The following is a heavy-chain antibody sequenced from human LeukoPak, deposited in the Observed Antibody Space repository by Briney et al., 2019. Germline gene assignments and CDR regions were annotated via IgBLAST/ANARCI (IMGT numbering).Heavy chain of an antibody. D-gene: IGHD5-18*01. CDR3: ARTTEGGYTYGYFYYYYMDV. CDR1: GGSISSYY. V-gene: IGHV4-59*01. Sequence: SETLSLTCTVSGGSISSYYWSRIRQPPGKGLEWIGYIYYSGSTNYNPSLKSRVTISVDTSKNQFSLKLTSVTAADTAVYYCARTTEGGYTYGYFYYYYMDVWGKGTTVTISS. J-gene: IGHJ6*03. CDR2: IYYSGST.